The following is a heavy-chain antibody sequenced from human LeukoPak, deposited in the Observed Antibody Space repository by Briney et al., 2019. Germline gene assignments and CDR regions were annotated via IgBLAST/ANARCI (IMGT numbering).Heavy chain of an antibody. Sequence: GGSLRLSCATSGFTFSSYWMNWVRQAPGKGLEWVANIKQDGSEKYYVASVKGRFTISRDNAKNTVHLQMNSLRAEDTAVYYCAKGTSIYYDILTGYYGIDYWGQGTLVTVFS. CDR3: AKGTSIYYDILTGYYGIDY. CDR1: GFTFSSYW. CDR2: IKQDGSEK. J-gene: IGHJ4*02. V-gene: IGHV3-7*01. D-gene: IGHD3-9*01.